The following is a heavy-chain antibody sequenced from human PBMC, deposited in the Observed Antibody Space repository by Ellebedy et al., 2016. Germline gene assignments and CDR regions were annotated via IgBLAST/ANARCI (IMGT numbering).Heavy chain of an antibody. CDR3: ARDSYYYDSSGYMGHYYYGMDV. CDR1: GGSFSGYY. CDR2: INHSGST. Sequence: GSLRLSCAVYGGSFSGYYWSWIRQPPGKGLEWIGEINHSGSTNYNPSLKSRVTISVDKSKNQFSLKLSSVTAADTAVYYCARDSYYYDSSGYMGHYYYGMDVWGQGTTVTVSS. D-gene: IGHD3-22*01. V-gene: IGHV4-34*01. J-gene: IGHJ6*02.